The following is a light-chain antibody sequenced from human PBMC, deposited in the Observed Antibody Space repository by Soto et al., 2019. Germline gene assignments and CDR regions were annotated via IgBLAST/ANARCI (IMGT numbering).Light chain of an antibody. CDR3: QQRYNRPPSIT. Sequence: IVLTQSPGTLSLSPGERATLSCRASQSVGSDYLAWYQQKPGQPPRLLIYGASIRATGIPDRFTGSGSGTDFTVTISRLEPEDFAVYYCQQRYNRPPSITFGQGTRLEIK. V-gene: IGKV3D-20*02. J-gene: IGKJ5*01. CDR2: GAS. CDR1: QSVGSDY.